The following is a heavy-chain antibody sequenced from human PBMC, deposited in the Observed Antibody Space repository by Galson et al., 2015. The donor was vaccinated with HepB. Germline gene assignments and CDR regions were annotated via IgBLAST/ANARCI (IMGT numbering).Heavy chain of an antibody. Sequence: PALVKPTQALTLTCTVSGFPFSNARWGVSWIRQPPGRALEWLAHISSSDEKSYSTSLKTRLIITKDASNNQVVLTLTNVDPVDTATYYCARYYYDVLTGDQFGFDYWGQGTLVTVSS. CDR3: ARYYYDVLTGDQFGFDY. J-gene: IGHJ4*02. CDR1: GFPFSNARWG. D-gene: IGHD3-9*01. CDR2: ISSSDEK. V-gene: IGHV2-26*01.